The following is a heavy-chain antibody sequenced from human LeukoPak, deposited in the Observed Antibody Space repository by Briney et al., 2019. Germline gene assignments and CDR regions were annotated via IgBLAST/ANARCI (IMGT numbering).Heavy chain of an antibody. D-gene: IGHD4-17*01. CDR1: GFTFSSYS. CDR3: ARGGRGDYD. Sequence: GGSLRLSCAVSGFTFSSYSMNWVRQAPGKGLEWVSSISSSSSYIYYADSLKGRFTISRDNAKNSLYLQMNSLRVEDTAVYYCARGGRGDYDWGQGTLVTVSS. CDR2: ISSSSSYI. V-gene: IGHV3-21*01. J-gene: IGHJ4*02.